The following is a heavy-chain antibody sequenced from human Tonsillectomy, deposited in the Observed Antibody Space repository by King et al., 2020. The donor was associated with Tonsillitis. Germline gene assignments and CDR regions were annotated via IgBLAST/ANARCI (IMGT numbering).Heavy chain of an antibody. CDR2: IRHDSSDT. Sequence: VQLVESGGGVVQPGGSLRLSCAASGFTFSDFGMHWVRQAPGKGLEWVAFIRHDSSDTSYAHSVEGRFTISRDNSKNTVYLQMNSLSAEDTAVYYCVKEGYSYAFDSWGQGTLVTVSS. CDR3: VKEGYSYAFDS. J-gene: IGHJ4*02. D-gene: IGHD5-18*01. V-gene: IGHV3-30*02. CDR1: GFTFSDFG.